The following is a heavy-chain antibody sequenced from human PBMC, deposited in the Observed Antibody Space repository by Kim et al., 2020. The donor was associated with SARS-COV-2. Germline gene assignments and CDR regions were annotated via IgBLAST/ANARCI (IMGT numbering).Heavy chain of an antibody. V-gene: IGHV4-39*01. CDR2: IYYSGST. D-gene: IGHD3-9*01. CDR1: GGSISSNNYY. J-gene: IGHJ5*02. Sequence: SETLSLTCTVSGGSISSNNYYWGWIRQPPGKGLEWIGKIYYSGSTHYKPSLKSRVTISVDTSKNQFSLKLSSVTAADTAVYYCARHHPAGGYDILTGYYRGWFDPWGQGTLVTVSS. CDR3: ARHHPAGGYDILTGYYRGWFDP.